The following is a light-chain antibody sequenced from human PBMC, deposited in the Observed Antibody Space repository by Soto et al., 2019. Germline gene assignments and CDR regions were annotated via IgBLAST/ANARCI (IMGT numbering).Light chain of an antibody. V-gene: IGKV3-20*01. CDR2: GPS. Sequence: EIVLTQSPGTLSLSPGERATLSCRASQSLSNTYLAWYQQKPGQAPRLVIYGPSSTAIGIPGRFSGSGSGPYFSLSISRLQSDDFAVYYCHQYASTPLTFAQGTRVEIK. CDR1: QSLSNTY. CDR3: HQYASTPLT. J-gene: IGKJ1*01.